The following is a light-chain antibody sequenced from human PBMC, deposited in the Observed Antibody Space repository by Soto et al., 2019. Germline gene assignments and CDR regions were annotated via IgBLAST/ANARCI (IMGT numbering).Light chain of an antibody. CDR3: QQYGSSPIT. J-gene: IGKJ5*01. CDR2: GAS. CDR1: QSVFSSY. V-gene: IGKV3-20*01. Sequence: EIVLTQSPGTLSFSPGERATLTFSASQSVFSSYLAWFQQKPGQAPRLLIYGASSRATGIPDRFSGSGSGTDFTLTISRLEPEDFAVYYCQQYGSSPITFGQGTRLEIK.